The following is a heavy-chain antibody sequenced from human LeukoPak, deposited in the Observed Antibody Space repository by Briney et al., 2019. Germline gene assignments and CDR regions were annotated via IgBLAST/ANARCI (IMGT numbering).Heavy chain of an antibody. J-gene: IGHJ5*02. CDR2: IYASGSI. Sequence: PSETLSLTCTVSGGSISSYYWSWIRQPAGKGLEWNGPIYASGSINYNPSLKSRVTMSVDTFKNQLSLKLTSVTAADTAVYYCARVTDPRYNYRDPWVQATQVTVSS. V-gene: IGHV4-4*07. D-gene: IGHD5-18*01. CDR3: ARVTDPRYNYRDP. CDR1: GGSISSYY.